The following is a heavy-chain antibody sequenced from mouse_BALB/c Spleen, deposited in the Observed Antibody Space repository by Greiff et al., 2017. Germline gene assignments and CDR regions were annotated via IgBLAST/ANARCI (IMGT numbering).Heavy chain of an antibody. CDR1: GYTFSSYW. Sequence: VQRVESGAELMKPGASVKISCKATGYTFSSYWIEWVKQRPGHGLEWIGEILPGSGSTNYNEKFKGKATFTADTSSNTAYMQLSSLTSEDSAVYYCARSGRYDSAWFAYWGQGTLVTVSA. CDR2: ILPGSGST. D-gene: IGHD2-14*01. J-gene: IGHJ3*01. V-gene: IGHV1-9*01. CDR3: ARSGRYDSAWFAY.